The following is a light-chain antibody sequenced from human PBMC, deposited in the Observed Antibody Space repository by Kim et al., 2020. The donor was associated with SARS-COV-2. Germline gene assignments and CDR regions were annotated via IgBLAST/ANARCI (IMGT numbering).Light chain of an antibody. Sequence: SYELTQPSSVSVSPGQTARITCSGDVLAKKYARWFQQKPGQALVVVIYKDSERPSGIPERFSGSSSGTTVTLTISGAQVEDEADYYCYSAADNDVVFGGGTQLTVL. CDR1: VLAKKY. CDR2: KDS. CDR3: YSAADNDVV. J-gene: IGLJ2*01. V-gene: IGLV3-27*01.